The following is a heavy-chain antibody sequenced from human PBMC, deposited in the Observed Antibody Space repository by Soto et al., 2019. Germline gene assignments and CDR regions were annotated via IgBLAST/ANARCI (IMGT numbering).Heavy chain of an antibody. CDR2: IVVGSGNT. Sequence: QMQLVQSGPEVKKPGTSVKVSCKASTFTFTSSAVQWVRQARGQRLEGIGWIVVGSGNTKYAQNFQERVTSTRDMSSGTAYLELSSLRSEDTAVYYCATHREGATYYFDSWGQGTLLTVSS. D-gene: IGHD1-26*01. V-gene: IGHV1-58*01. CDR1: TFTFTSSA. J-gene: IGHJ4*02. CDR3: ATHREGATYYFDS.